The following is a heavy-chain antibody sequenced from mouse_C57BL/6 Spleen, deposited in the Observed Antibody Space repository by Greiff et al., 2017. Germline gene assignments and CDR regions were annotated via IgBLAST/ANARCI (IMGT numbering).Heavy chain of an antibody. J-gene: IGHJ2*01. CDR1: GYTFTSYW. CDR2: IHPNSGNT. Sequence: QVQLQQPGAELVKPGASVKLSCKASGYTFTSYWMHWVKQRPGQGLEWIGMIHPNSGNTNYNEKFKSKATLTVDKSSSTAYMQLSSLTSEDSAVYYCASGREVYYFDYWGQGTTLTVSS. CDR3: ASGREVYYFDY. V-gene: IGHV1-64*01.